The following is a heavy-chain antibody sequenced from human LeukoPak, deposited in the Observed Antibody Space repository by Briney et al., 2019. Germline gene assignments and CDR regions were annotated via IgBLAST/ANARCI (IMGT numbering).Heavy chain of an antibody. CDR1: GFKFDDYE. CDR2: ISRSGRAT. CDR3: ARVPGSHYYYYMDV. Sequence: GGSLTLSCAASGFKFDDYEMSWVRQVPGKGLEYVSGISRSGRATGYGDSVKGRFTISRDNAKNSLFLQMTSLTADDTALYHCARVPGSHYYYYMDVWGKGAAVTVCS. J-gene: IGHJ6*03. V-gene: IGHV3-20*01.